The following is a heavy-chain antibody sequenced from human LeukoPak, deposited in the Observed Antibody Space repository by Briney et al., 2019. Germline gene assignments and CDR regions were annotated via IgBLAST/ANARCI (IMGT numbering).Heavy chain of an antibody. J-gene: IGHJ3*02. CDR2: ISWNSGSI. Sequence: GRSLRLSCAASGFTFDDYAMHWVRQAPGKGLEWVSGISWNSGSIVYADSVKGRFTISRDNAKNSLYLQMNSLRAEDTALYYCAKDIGSSGSYAFDTWGQGTMVTVSS. CDR3: AKDIGSSGSYAFDT. D-gene: IGHD6-19*01. V-gene: IGHV3-9*01. CDR1: GFTFDDYA.